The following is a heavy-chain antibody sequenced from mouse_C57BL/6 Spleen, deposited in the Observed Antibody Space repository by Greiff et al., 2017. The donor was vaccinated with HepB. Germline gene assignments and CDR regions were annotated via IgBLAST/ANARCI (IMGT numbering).Heavy chain of an antibody. CDR3: ARPRTSTGSSFAY. V-gene: IGHV1-64*01. D-gene: IGHD1-1*01. CDR1: GYTFTSYW. J-gene: IGHJ3*01. Sequence: QVQLQQPGAELVKPGASVKLSCKASGYTFTSYWMHWVKQRPGQGLEWIGMIHPNSGSTNYNEKFKSKATLTVDKSSSTAYMQLSSLTSEDSAVYYCARPRTSTGSSFAYWGQGTLVTVSA. CDR2: IHPNSGST.